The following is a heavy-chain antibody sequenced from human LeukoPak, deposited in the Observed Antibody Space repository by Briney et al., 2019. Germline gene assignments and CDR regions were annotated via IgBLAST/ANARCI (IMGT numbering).Heavy chain of an antibody. V-gene: IGHV3-7*01. CDR1: GFTFSSYW. CDR3: ATMVRGVIIGGDY. J-gene: IGHJ4*02. D-gene: IGHD3-10*01. CDR2: IKQDGSEK. Sequence: GGSLRLSCAASGFTFSSYWMSWVRRAPGKGLEWVANIKQDGSEKYYVDSVKGRFTISRDNAKNSLYLQMNSLRAEDTAVYYCATMVRGVIIGGDYWGQGTLVTVSS.